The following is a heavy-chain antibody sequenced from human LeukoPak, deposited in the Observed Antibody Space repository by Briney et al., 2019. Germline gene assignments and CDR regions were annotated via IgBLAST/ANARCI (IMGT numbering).Heavy chain of an antibody. CDR3: ARDANIKTSVTTGWEY. Sequence: GGSLRLSCAASGFSLTDYAMTWVRQAPGKGLEWVSAILPSGGRTYYADSVKGRFTISRDNSDNTLYLHMSSLRAEDTAIYYCARDANIKTSVTTGWEYWGQGTLVTVSS. D-gene: IGHD4-17*01. J-gene: IGHJ4*02. CDR2: ILPSGGRT. CDR1: GFSLTDYA. V-gene: IGHV3-23*01.